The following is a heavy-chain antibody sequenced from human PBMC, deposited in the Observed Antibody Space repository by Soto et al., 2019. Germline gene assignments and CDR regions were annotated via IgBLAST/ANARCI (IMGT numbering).Heavy chain of an antibody. J-gene: IGHJ4*02. CDR1: GYTFTGYY. D-gene: IGHD3-3*01. CDR3: ARGLRFLEWLSTGNEIDY. Sequence: GASVKVSCKASGYTFTGYYIHWVRQAPGQGLEWMGWINPNSGGTNYAQKFQGRVTMTRDTSISTAYMELSRLRSDDTAVYYCARGLRFLEWLSTGNEIDYWRQGTLVTVSS. CDR2: INPNSGGT. V-gene: IGHV1-2*02.